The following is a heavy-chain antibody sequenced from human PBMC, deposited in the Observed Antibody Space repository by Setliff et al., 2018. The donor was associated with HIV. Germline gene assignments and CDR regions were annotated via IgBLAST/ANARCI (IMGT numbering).Heavy chain of an antibody. CDR1: GYSISSGYY. CDR3: ATYGSGSALEY. D-gene: IGHD3-10*01. J-gene: IGHJ4*02. Sequence: SETLSLTCTVSGYSISSGYYWGWIRQPPGKGLEWIGSIYHSGSTNYSPSLKSRATISMDKSNNHFSLDLTSVTATDTAMYYCATYGSGSALEYWGQGTLVTVSS. V-gene: IGHV4-38-2*02. CDR2: IYHSGST.